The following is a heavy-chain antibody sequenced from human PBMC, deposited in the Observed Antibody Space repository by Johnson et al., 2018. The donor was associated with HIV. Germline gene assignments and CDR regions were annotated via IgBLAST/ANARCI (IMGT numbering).Heavy chain of an antibody. CDR3: ASACRDGYTCDAFDI. CDR1: GFTFSSYA. J-gene: IGHJ3*02. V-gene: IGHV3-30*14. D-gene: IGHD5-24*01. CDR2: ISYDGSNK. Sequence: VQLVESGGGLVQPGGSLRLSCAASGFTFSSYAMHWVRQAPGKGLEWVAVISYDGSNKYYADSVKGRFTISRDNSKNTLYLQMNSLRVEDTAVYYCASACRDGYTCDAFDIWCQGTMVTVSS.